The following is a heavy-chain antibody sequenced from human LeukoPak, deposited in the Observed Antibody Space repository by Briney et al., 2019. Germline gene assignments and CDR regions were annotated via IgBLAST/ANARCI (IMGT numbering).Heavy chain of an antibody. D-gene: IGHD4-17*01. CDR3: ATLVGDYERFDY. J-gene: IGHJ4*02. V-gene: IGHV1-24*01. Sequence: AASVKVSCKVSGYTLTELSMHWVRQAPGKGLEWMGGFDPEDGETIYAQEFQGRVTMTEDTSTDTAYMELSSLRSEDTAVYYCATLVGDYERFDYWGQGTLVTVSS. CDR2: FDPEDGET. CDR1: GYTLTELS.